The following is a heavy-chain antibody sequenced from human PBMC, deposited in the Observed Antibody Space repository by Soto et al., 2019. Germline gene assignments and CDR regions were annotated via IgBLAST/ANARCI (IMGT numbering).Heavy chain of an antibody. Sequence: LRLSCAASGFTFSSYAMSWVRQAPGKGLEWVSAISGSGGSTYYADSVKGRFTISRDNSKNTLYLQMNSLRAEDTAVYYCAKDHDFWSGYLFDPWGQGTLVTVSS. V-gene: IGHV3-23*01. J-gene: IGHJ5*02. CDR3: AKDHDFWSGYLFDP. D-gene: IGHD3-3*01. CDR1: GFTFSSYA. CDR2: ISGSGGST.